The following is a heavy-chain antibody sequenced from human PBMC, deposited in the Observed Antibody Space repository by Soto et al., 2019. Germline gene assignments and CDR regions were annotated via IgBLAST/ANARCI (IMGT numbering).Heavy chain of an antibody. D-gene: IGHD3-10*01. Sequence: SLRLSCAVSGFTFNNYAMSWVRQAPGKGLEWVSVISASGGTTFYADSVKGRFTISRDNSKNTLYLQMNSLRDEDTAVYYCAKDSLNYYYSSGPFDPWGQGTLVTVS. CDR3: AKDSLNYYYSSGPFDP. CDR2: ISASGGTT. CDR1: GFTFNNYA. V-gene: IGHV3-23*01. J-gene: IGHJ5*02.